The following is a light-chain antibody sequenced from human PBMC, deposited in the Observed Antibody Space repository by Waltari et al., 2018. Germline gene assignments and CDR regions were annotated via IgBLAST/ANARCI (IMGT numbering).Light chain of an antibody. V-gene: IGKV3-20*01. J-gene: IGKJ2*01. CDR2: GAS. Sequence: EIVLTQSPGTLSLSPGERATLSCRASQSVSSSYFAWYQQKPGQAPRLLIYGASSRDTGIPYRFSGSGSGTDFTLTINRLEPEDFAVYYCQQYGSSPYTFGQGTKLEIK. CDR1: QSVSSSY. CDR3: QQYGSSPYT.